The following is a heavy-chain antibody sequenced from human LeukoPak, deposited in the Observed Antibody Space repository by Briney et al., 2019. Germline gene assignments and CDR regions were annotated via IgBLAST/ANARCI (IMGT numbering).Heavy chain of an antibody. CDR3: ASLQYSSSLVDDY. V-gene: IGHV1-18*01. CDR1: GYTFTSYG. Sequence: ASVKVSCKASGYTFTSYGISWVRQAPGQGLEWMGWISAYNGNTNYTQKLQGRVTMTTDTSTTTAYMELRSLRPDDTAVYYCASLQYSSSLVDDYWGQGTLVTVSS. D-gene: IGHD6-19*01. J-gene: IGHJ4*02. CDR2: ISAYNGNT.